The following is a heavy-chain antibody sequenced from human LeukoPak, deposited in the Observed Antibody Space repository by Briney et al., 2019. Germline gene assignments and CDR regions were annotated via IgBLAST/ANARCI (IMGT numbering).Heavy chain of an antibody. CDR1: GGSFSGYY. J-gene: IGHJ5*02. Sequence: SETLSLTCAVYGGSFSGYYWSWIRQPPGKGLEWIGEINHSGSTNYNPSLKSRVTISVDTSKNQFSLKLSPVTAADTAVYYCATMTTVTNHSNWFDPWGQGTLVTVPS. D-gene: IGHD4-17*01. V-gene: IGHV4-34*01. CDR2: INHSGST. CDR3: ATMTTVTNHSNWFDP.